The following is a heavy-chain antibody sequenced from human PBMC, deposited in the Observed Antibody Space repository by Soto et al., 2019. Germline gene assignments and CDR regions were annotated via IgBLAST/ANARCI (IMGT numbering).Heavy chain of an antibody. J-gene: IGHJ3*02. CDR1: GGSISSYY. Sequence: SETLSLTCTVSGGSISSYYWSWIRQPPGKGLEWIGYIYYSGSTNYKPSLKSRVTISIETSKNQFSLKLSSVTAADTAVYYCASCTVTADDAFDIWGQGTMVTVSS. V-gene: IGHV4-59*08. CDR2: IYYSGST. D-gene: IGHD4-17*01. CDR3: ASCTVTADDAFDI.